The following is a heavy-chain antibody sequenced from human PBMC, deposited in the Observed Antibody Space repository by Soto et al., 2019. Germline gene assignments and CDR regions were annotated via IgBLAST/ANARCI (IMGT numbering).Heavy chain of an antibody. CDR1: GFTFSSYG. CDR3: AKGYSGYDNGQMDYFDY. Sequence: GGSLRLSCAASGFTFSSYGMHWVRQAPGKGLEWVAVISYDGSNKYYADSVKGRFTISRDNSKNTLYLQMNSLRAEDTAVYYCAKGYSGYDNGQMDYFDYWGQGTLVTVSS. D-gene: IGHD5-12*01. CDR2: ISYDGSNK. J-gene: IGHJ4*02. V-gene: IGHV3-30*18.